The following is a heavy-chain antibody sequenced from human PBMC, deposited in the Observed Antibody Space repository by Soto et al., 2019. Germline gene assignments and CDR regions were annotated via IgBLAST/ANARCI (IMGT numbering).Heavy chain of an antibody. D-gene: IGHD1-26*01. J-gene: IGHJ4*02. CDR1: GFTFSSYA. CDR2: ISGSGGST. Sequence: EVQLLESGGGLIQPGGSLRLSCVASGFTFSSYAMRWDRQAPVKGLEWVSAISGSGGSTYYADSVKGRFTISRDNSKNTLYLQMNSPRAEDTAVYYCARRGSGSYYDYWGQGTLVTVSS. V-gene: IGHV3-23*01. CDR3: ARRGSGSYYDY.